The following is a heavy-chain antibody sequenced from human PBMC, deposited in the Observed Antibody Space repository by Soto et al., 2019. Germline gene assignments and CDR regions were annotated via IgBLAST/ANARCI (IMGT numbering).Heavy chain of an antibody. CDR2: IIPIFGTA. Sequence: GASVKVSCKASGGTFSSYAISWVRQAPGQGLEWMGGIIPIFGTANYAQKFQGRVTITADESTSTAYMELSSLRSEDTAVYYCARDPGHYYDSSAYYYTDAFDIWGQGTMVTVSS. V-gene: IGHV1-69*13. J-gene: IGHJ3*02. CDR3: ARDPGHYYDSSAYYYTDAFDI. D-gene: IGHD3-22*01. CDR1: GGTFSSYA.